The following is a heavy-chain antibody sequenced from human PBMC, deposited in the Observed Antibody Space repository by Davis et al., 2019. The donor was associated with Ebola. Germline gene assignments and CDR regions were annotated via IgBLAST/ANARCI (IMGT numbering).Heavy chain of an antibody. CDR1: GGSFSGYY. D-gene: IGHD3-3*01. CDR2: INHSGST. Sequence: MPSETLSLTCGVYGGSFSGYYWSWIRQPPGKGLEWIGEINHSGSTNYNPSLKSRVTISVDTSKNQFSLKLSSVTAADTAVYYCARVDYDFWSGYYGGSWFDPWGQGTLVTVSS. CDR3: ARVDYDFWSGYYGGSWFDP. J-gene: IGHJ5*02. V-gene: IGHV4-34*01.